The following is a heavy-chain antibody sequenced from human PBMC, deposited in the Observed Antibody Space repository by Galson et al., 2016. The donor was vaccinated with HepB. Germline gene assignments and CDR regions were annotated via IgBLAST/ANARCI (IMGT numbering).Heavy chain of an antibody. J-gene: IGHJ4*02. D-gene: IGHD2-21*02. Sequence: SVKVSCKASGYTFTSYAMQWVRRAPGQGLEWMGWINNDSGYTKYSQKLPGRVTITRDTSSRTSYLELRRLTSEDTAVYYCVKGPFEGGDVYWGQGTLVTVSS. CDR1: GYTFTSYA. V-gene: IGHV1-3*04. CDR2: INNDSGYT. CDR3: VKGPFEGGDVY.